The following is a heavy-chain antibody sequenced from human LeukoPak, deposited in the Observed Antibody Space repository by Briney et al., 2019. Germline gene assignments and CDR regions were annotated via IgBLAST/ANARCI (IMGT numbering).Heavy chain of an antibody. CDR3: ARENWAFDY. J-gene: IGHJ4*02. Sequence: TSETLSLTCTVSGGSISNYYWSWIRQPPGKGLEWIGYIYYSGDTNYNPSLESRVTMSLDTSKNQFSLELNSVTAADTAVYYCARENWAFDYWGQGTLVTVSS. CDR2: IYYSGDT. V-gene: IGHV4-59*12. D-gene: IGHD7-27*01. CDR1: GGSISNYY.